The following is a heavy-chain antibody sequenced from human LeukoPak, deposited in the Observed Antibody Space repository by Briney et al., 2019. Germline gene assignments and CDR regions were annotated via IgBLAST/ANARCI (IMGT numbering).Heavy chain of an antibody. J-gene: IGHJ4*02. Sequence: GASVKVSCKASGYTFTSYAMHWVRQAPGQRLEWMGWINAGNSNTKYSQEFQGRVTITRDTSASTAYMELSSLRSEDMAVYYCARSRVLYGSGSYYFDYWGQGTLVTVSS. V-gene: IGHV1-3*03. D-gene: IGHD3-10*01. CDR1: GYTFTSYA. CDR2: INAGNSNT. CDR3: ARSRVLYGSGSYYFDY.